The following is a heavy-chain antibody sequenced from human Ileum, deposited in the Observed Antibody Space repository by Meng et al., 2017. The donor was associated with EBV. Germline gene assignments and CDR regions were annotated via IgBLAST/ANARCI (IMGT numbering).Heavy chain of an antibody. D-gene: IGHD2-21*01. V-gene: IGHV3-74*01. CDR2: INPDGSVI. J-gene: IGHJ4*02. CDR1: GLTLSSYW. CDR3: AKDCFGDKDS. Sequence: VGAGGGLVRLGGFLRPSWAASGLTLSSYWGHWVRQAPGKGLVWVSRINPDGSVINYADSVKGRFTISRDNAKNTVYLQMNNLRADDTAVYYCAKDCFGDKDSWGQGTLVTVSS.